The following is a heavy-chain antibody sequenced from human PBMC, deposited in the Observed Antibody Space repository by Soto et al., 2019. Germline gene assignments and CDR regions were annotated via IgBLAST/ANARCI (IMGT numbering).Heavy chain of an antibody. J-gene: IGHJ5*02. CDR2: IYYSGST. V-gene: IGHV4-59*01. CDR1: GGSISSYY. Sequence: SETLSLTCTVSGGSISSYYRSWIRQPPGKGLEWIGYIYYSGSTNYNPSLKSRVTISVDTSKNQFSLKLSSVTAADTAVYYCARDYSSGWYWFDPWGQGTLVTVSS. CDR3: ARDYSSGWYWFDP. D-gene: IGHD6-19*01.